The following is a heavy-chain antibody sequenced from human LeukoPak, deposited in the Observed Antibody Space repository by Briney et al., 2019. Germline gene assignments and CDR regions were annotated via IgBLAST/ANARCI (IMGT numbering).Heavy chain of an antibody. J-gene: IGHJ4*02. CDR1: GASISSSSYY. CDR3: AIPGYSSGWPFDF. D-gene: IGHD6-19*01. V-gene: IGHV4-39*01. Sequence: PSETLSLTCTVSGASISSSSYYWGWIRQPPGKGLEWIGSIYYSGSTYYNPSLKSRVTISVDTSKSQFSLKLSSMTAADTAVYYCAIPGYSSGWPFDFWGQGTLVTVSS. CDR2: IYYSGST.